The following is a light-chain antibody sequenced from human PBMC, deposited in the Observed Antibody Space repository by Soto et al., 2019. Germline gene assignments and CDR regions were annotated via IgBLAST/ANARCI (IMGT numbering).Light chain of an antibody. V-gene: IGLV2-14*03. CDR3: SSYTPSTVL. Sequence: QSVLAQPASVSGSPGQSITISCTGTSSDVGGYNYVSWYQQHPGKAPKLMIYGVSNRPSGVSGRFSGSRSGNTASLTISGLQAEDEANYYCSSYTPSTVLFGGATKLTVL. J-gene: IGLJ2*01. CDR2: GVS. CDR1: SSDVGGYNY.